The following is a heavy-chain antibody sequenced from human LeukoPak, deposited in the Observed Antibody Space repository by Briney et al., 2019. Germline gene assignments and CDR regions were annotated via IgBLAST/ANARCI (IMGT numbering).Heavy chain of an antibody. D-gene: IGHD1-26*01. Sequence: ASVTVSCKASGGTFSSYAISWVRQAPGQGLEWMGGIIPIFGTANYAQKFQGRVTITADESTSTAYMELSSLRSEDTAVYYCASSRLRRGIVAPDYWGQGTLVTVSS. J-gene: IGHJ4*02. CDR2: IIPIFGTA. CDR1: GGTFSSYA. V-gene: IGHV1-69*13. CDR3: ASSRLRRGIVAPDY.